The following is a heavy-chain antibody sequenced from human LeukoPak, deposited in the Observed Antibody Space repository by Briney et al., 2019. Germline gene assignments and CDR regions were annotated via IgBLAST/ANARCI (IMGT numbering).Heavy chain of an antibody. Sequence: GGSLRLSCVGSGFTFSTSAMSWVRQAPGKGLEWVSAIGGNGATYYAESVKGRFTISRDASRNTLYLQMNSLRAEDTAVYNCARHSSQGTFDNWGQGTLVTVSS. V-gene: IGHV3-23*01. CDR3: ARHSSQGTFDN. J-gene: IGHJ4*02. CDR1: GFTFSTSA. D-gene: IGHD1-1*01. CDR2: IGGNGAT.